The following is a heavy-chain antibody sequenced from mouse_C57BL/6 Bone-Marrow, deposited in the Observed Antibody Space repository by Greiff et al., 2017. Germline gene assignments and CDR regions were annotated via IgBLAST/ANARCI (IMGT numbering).Heavy chain of an antibody. CDR3: ARAGNSNYDFDY. CDR2: ISDGGSYT. V-gene: IGHV5-4*01. J-gene: IGHJ2*01. Sequence: EVQGVESGGGLVKPGGSLKLSCAASGFTFSSYAMSWVRQTPEKRLEWVATISDGGSYTYYPDNVKGRFTISRDNAKNNLYLQMSHLKSEDTAMYYCARAGNSNYDFDYWGQGTTLTVSS. D-gene: IGHD2-5*01. CDR1: GFTFSSYA.